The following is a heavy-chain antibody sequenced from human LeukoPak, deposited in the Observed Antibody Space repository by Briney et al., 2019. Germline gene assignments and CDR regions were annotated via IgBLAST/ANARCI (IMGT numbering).Heavy chain of an antibody. CDR2: INHSGST. V-gene: IGHV4-34*01. Sequence: PSETLSLTCAVYGGSFSGYYWSWIRQPPGKGLEWIGEINHSGSTNYNPSLKSRVTISVDTSKNQFSLKLSSVTAADTAVYYCARGTTRRVVIHFDYWGQGTLVTVSS. D-gene: IGHD3-22*01. CDR3: ARGTTRRVVIHFDY. CDR1: GGSFSGYY. J-gene: IGHJ4*02.